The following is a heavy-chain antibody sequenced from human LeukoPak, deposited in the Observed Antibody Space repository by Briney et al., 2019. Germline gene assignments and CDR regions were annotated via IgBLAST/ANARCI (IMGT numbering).Heavy chain of an antibody. Sequence: GGSLRLSCAASGFTFSSYAMTWVRQAPGKGLEWGSVISSSGGSTYFADSVKGRFTISRDNSKNTLYLQMKTLRAEDTAVYYCAKESGYSSGWHEYWGQGTLVTVSS. CDR3: AKESGYSSGWHEY. D-gene: IGHD6-19*01. CDR2: ISSSGGST. V-gene: IGHV3-23*01. J-gene: IGHJ4*02. CDR1: GFTFSSYA.